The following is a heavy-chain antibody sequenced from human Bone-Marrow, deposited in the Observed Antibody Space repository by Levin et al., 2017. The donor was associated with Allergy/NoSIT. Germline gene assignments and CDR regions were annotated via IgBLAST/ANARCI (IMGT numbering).Heavy chain of an antibody. V-gene: IGHV1-2*02. CDR3: AKEVVIPGITGGYDAFDI. CDR2: INPKSGGT. Sequence: ASVKVSCKASGSTFTGFYMHWVRQAPGQGLEWVGWINPKSGGTKSAQKLQGRVSMTRDTSISTAYMELSRLTSDDTAIYYCAKEVVIPGITGGYDAFDIWGQGTMVTVSS. J-gene: IGHJ3*02. D-gene: IGHD2/OR15-2a*01. CDR1: GSTFTGFY.